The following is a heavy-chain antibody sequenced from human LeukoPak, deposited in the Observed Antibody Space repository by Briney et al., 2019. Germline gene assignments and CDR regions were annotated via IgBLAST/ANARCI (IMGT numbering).Heavy chain of an antibody. CDR2: IYYSGST. D-gene: IGHD3-16*02. V-gene: IGHV4-39*01. CDR3: ATVYYDYVWGSYRFDY. CDR1: GGSISSSSYY. J-gene: IGHJ4*02. Sequence: SETLSLTCTVSGGSISSSSYYWGWIRQPPGKGLEWIGSIYYSGSTYYNPSLKSRVTMSVDTSKNQFSLKLSSVTAADTAVYYCATVYYDYVWGSYRFDYWGQGTLVTVSS.